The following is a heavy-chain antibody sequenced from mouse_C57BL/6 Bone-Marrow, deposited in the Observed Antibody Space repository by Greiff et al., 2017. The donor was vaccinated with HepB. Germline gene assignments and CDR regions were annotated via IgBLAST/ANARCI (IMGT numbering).Heavy chain of an antibody. D-gene: IGHD2-3*01. CDR3: TTGDGYSYYFDY. CDR2: IDPENGDT. V-gene: IGHV14-4*01. J-gene: IGHJ2*01. CDR1: GFNIKDDY. Sequence: VQLKQSGAELVRPGASVKLSCTASGFNIKDDYMHWVKQRPEQGLEWIGWIDPENGDTEYASKFQGKATITADTSSNTAYLQLSRLTSEDTAVYYCTTGDGYSYYFDYWGQGTTLTVSS.